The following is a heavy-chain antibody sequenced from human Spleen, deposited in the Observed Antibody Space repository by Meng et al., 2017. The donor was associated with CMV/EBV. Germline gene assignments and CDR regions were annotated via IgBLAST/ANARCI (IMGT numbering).Heavy chain of an antibody. Sequence: SLSTTAKGVGWIRQPPGKGLEWLALIYCDDDKRYSPSLKRSLIITTDTSSTHAVFIMSNMEPVDTATYYCAPSEYCTGCTCSFDYWGQGTLVTVSS. D-gene: IGHD2-8*02. V-gene: IGHV2-5*02. J-gene: IGHJ4*02. CDR1: SLSTTAKG. CDR2: IYCDDDK. CDR3: APSEYCTGCTCSFDY.